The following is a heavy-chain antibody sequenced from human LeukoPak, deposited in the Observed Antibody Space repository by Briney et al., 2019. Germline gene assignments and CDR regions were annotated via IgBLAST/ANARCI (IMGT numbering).Heavy chain of an antibody. Sequence: ASVKVSCKASGYTSTSYYIHWVRQAPGQGLEWMGAIRPSDDYTAYAQNFQGRITVTRDTSTSTVYMDLSSLKSEDTAVYYCAREPQPHGGGNIDYWGQGTLVTVSS. CDR1: GYTSTSYY. CDR3: AREPQPHGGGNIDY. D-gene: IGHD3-16*01. CDR2: IRPSDDYT. J-gene: IGHJ4*02. V-gene: IGHV1-46*01.